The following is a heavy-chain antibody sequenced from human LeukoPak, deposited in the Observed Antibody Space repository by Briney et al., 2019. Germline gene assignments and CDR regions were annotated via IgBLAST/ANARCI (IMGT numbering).Heavy chain of an antibody. CDR1: GYTLTELS. CDR3: ATGGSGISAYDYVWGSYRF. D-gene: IGHD3-16*02. CDR2: CDPEVGET. J-gene: IGHJ4*02. Sequence: SSVKVSCKVSGYTLTELSMHWVGQAPGKGLEWMGGCDPEVGETIYTQKCQCRVTMTEDPSTDTAYMELSRLRSEDTAVYYCATGGSGISAYDYVWGSYRFWGQGTLVTVSS. V-gene: IGHV1-24*01.